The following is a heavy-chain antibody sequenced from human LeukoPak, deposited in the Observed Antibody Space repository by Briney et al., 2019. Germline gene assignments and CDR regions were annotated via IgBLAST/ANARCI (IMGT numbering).Heavy chain of an antibody. D-gene: IGHD1-1*01. CDR3: AIANYNSTNLNY. CDR1: GFTFSRYA. Sequence: PGGSLRLTCAASGFTFSRYAMSWVRQAPGKGLEWVSAISGSGGSTYYADSVRGRFTISRDNSKNTLYLQMNSLRAEDTAVYYCAIANYNSTNLNYWGQGTLVTVSS. V-gene: IGHV3-23*01. CDR2: ISGSGGST. J-gene: IGHJ4*02.